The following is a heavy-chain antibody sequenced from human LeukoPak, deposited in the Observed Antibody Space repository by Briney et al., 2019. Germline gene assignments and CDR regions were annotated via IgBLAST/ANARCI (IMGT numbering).Heavy chain of an antibody. CDR1: GFTLSSYA. CDR2: ISSSSSYI. V-gene: IGHV3-21*01. J-gene: IGHJ4*02. Sequence: GGSLRLSCAASGFTLSSYAMSWVRQAPGKGLEWISSISSSSSYIYYADSVKGRFTISRDNAKNSLYLQMNSLRAEDTAVYYCARDPGRFGELLYSFDYWGQGTLVTVSS. D-gene: IGHD3-10*01. CDR3: ARDPGRFGELLYSFDY.